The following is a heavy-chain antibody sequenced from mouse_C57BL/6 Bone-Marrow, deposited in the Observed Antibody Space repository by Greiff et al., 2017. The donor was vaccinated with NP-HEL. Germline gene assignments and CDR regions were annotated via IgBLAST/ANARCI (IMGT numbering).Heavy chain of an antibody. Sequence: EVQLQQSGPVLVKPGASVKMSCKASGYTFTDYYMNWVKQSHGKSLEWIGVINPYNGGTSYNQKFKGKATLTVDTSSSTAYMELNSLTSEASAVYDCARGGPITAADYWGQGTTLTVSS. CDR3: ARGGPITAADY. CDR2: INPYNGGT. D-gene: IGHD1-2*01. CDR1: GYTFTDYY. J-gene: IGHJ2*01. V-gene: IGHV1-19*01.